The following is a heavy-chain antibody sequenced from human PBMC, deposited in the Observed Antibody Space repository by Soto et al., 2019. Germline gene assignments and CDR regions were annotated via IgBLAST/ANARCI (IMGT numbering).Heavy chain of an antibody. J-gene: IGHJ6*03. CDR2: MNPNSGNT. Sequence: ASVKVSCKASGYTFTSYDINWVRQATGQGLEWMGWMNPNSGNTGYGQKFQGRVTMTRNTSISTAYMELSSLRSEDTAVYYCATIGSNYDFWSGYYGYYYYYMDVWGKGTTVTVSS. CDR3: ATIGSNYDFWSGYYGYYYYYMDV. D-gene: IGHD3-3*01. CDR1: GYTFTSYD. V-gene: IGHV1-8*01.